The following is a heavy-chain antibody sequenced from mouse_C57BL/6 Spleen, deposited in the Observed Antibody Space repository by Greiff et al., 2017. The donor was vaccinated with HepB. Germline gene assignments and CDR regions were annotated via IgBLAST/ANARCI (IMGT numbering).Heavy chain of an antibody. D-gene: IGHD1-1*01. CDR1: GFTFTDYY. CDR3: AMPPMYYGSSYWYCDV. V-gene: IGHV7-3*01. Sequence: EVKLVESGGGLVQPGGSLSLSCAASGFTFTDYYMSWVRQPPGKALEWLGFIRNKANGYTTEYSASVKGRFTISRDNSQSILYLHMHALRAEDSATYYCAMPPMYYGSSYWYCDVWGTGTTVTVSS. CDR2: IRNKANGYTT. J-gene: IGHJ1*03.